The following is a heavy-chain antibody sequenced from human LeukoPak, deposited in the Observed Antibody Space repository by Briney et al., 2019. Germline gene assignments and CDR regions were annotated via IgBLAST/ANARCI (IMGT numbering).Heavy chain of an antibody. V-gene: IGHV3-23*01. Sequence: GGSLRLSCAASGFTFSSYAMSWVRQAPGKGLEWDSAISGSGGSTYYADSVKGRFTISRDNSKNTLYLQMNSLRAEDTAVYYCAKSGGYGGYDILTGYIPIWGQGTLVTVSS. CDR2: ISGSGGST. J-gene: IGHJ4*02. D-gene: IGHD3-9*01. CDR3: AKSGGYGGYDILTGYIPI. CDR1: GFTFSSYA.